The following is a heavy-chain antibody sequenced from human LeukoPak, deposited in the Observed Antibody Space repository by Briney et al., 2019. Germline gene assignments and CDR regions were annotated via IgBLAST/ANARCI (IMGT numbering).Heavy chain of an antibody. CDR1: GFTFSSYG. Sequence: PGGSLRLSCAASGFTFSSYGMHWVRQAPGKGLEWVAFIRYDGSNKYYADSVKGRFTISRDNSKNTLYLQMNSLRAEDTAVYYCAKEGQYCSSTSCRPDGLGYYYYMDVWGKGTTVTVSS. D-gene: IGHD2-2*01. CDR2: IRYDGSNK. J-gene: IGHJ6*03. V-gene: IGHV3-30*02. CDR3: AKEGQYCSSTSCRPDGLGYYYYMDV.